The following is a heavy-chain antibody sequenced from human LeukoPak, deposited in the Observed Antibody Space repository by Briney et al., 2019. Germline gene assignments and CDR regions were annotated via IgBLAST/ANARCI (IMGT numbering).Heavy chain of an antibody. CDR2: VNLHSGGT. Sequence: ASVMVSCKTSGYTFSGYYMYWVRQAPGQGLEWMGWVNLHSGGTHYVPKFQGRVTMTRDTSISTAYMELSSLRSEDTAVYYCARSSGRSPNREYMDVWGKGTTVTISS. CDR3: ARSSGRSPNREYMDV. J-gene: IGHJ6*03. D-gene: IGHD1-14*01. CDR1: GYTFSGYY. V-gene: IGHV1-2*02.